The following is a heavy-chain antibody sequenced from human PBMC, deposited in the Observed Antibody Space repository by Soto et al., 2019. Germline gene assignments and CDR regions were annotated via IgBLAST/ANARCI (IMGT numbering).Heavy chain of an antibody. J-gene: IGHJ6*02. CDR1: GYTFTGNY. CDR2: INSKRGNT. D-gene: IGHD2-2*01. CDR3: ARVEDDGINCISTSCLRMDV. V-gene: IGHV1-2*04. Sequence: ASVKVSCKASGYTFTGNYIHWVRQAPGQGLEWMGWINSKRGNTNYAQKFQGWVTMTMDTSISTAYMELKSLKSDDTAVYYCARVEDDGINCISTSCLRMDVWGQGTTVTVSS.